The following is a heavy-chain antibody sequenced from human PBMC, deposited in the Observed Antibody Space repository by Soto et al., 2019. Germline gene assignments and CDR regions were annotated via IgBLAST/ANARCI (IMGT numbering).Heavy chain of an antibody. CDR2: IWYDGSNK. CDR1: GFTFSSYG. CDR3: ARDYASSGYYFTPTPIDY. J-gene: IGHJ4*02. Sequence: GGSLRLSCAASGFTFSSYGMHWVRQAPGKGLEWVAVIWYDGSNKYYADSVKGRFTISRDNSKNTLYLQMNSLRAEDTAVYYCARDYASSGYYFTPTPIDYWGQGTLVTVSS. D-gene: IGHD3-22*01. V-gene: IGHV3-33*01.